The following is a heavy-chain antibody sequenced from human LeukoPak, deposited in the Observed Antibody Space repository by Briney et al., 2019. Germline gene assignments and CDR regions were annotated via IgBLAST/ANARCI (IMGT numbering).Heavy chain of an antibody. D-gene: IGHD3-10*01. CDR1: GFSFSSYW. J-gene: IGHJ3*02. V-gene: IGHV3-74*01. Sequence: GGSLRLSCAASGFSFSSYWMHWVRQVPGKGLVWVSRIKSDGSNTNYADSVKGRFTISRDNAKNTLYLQMNSLRAEDTAVYYCVRWGLGKGEAFDIWGQGTMVTVSS. CDR3: VRWGLGKGEAFDI. CDR2: IKSDGSNT.